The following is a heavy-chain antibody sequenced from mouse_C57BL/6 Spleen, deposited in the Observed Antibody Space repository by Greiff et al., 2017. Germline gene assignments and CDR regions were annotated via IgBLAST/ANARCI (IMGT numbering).Heavy chain of an antibody. Sequence: EVQLLQSGPDLVKPGASVKLSCTASGYSFTDYNMNWVQQSNGKSLEWIGVLNPNSGTTSYNHKFKGKATLTVDQASSTAYLQLDSLTYEDSAVYYCGKGELQQGYAMDYWGQGTSVTVSS. J-gene: IGHJ4*01. V-gene: IGHV1-39*01. CDR1: GYSFTDYN. CDR3: GKGELQQGYAMDY. D-gene: IGHD1-1*01. CDR2: LNPNSGTT.